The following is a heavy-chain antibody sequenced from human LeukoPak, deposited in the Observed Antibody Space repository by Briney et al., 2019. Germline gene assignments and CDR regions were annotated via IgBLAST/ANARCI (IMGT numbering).Heavy chain of an antibody. CDR3: ARGAEGYYDSSGYGYYFDY. CDR1: GFTFSSYA. D-gene: IGHD3-22*01. Sequence: GGSLRLSCAASGFTFSSYAMHWVRQAPGKGLEWVAVISYDGSNKYYADSVKGRFTISRDNAKNSLYLQMNSLRAEDTAVYYCARGAEGYYDSSGYGYYFDYWGQGTLVTVSS. J-gene: IGHJ4*02. V-gene: IGHV3-30-3*01. CDR2: ISYDGSNK.